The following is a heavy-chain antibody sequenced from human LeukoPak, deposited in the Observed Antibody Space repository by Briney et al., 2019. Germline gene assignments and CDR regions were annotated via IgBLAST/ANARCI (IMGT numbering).Heavy chain of an antibody. Sequence: SETLSLTCTVSGGSISSDSWTWIRQPAGKGLEWIGYIYYSGSTNYNPSLKSRVTISVDASKNQFSLKLSSLTAADTAVYYCARRPSLRWPFDYWGQGTLVTVSS. CDR1: GGSISSDS. D-gene: IGHD6-13*01. J-gene: IGHJ4*02. CDR2: IYYSGST. V-gene: IGHV4-59*08. CDR3: ARRPSLRWPFDY.